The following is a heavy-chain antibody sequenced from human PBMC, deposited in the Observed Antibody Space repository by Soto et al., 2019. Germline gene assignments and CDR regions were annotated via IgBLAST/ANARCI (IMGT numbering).Heavy chain of an antibody. CDR3: ARGRIVASIHDAFEI. V-gene: IGHV1-18*01. CDR1: GYPFTSYG. CDR2: SSAYNGNR. D-gene: IGHD5-12*01. Sequence: QGHLLQAGDEVKTPGASVRVSCRASGYPFTSYGISWVRQAPGQGREWVAWSSAYNGNRDTAQKFQGRDTMTLDTSTDTAHMELGDLTSADTGVYYCARGRIVASIHDAFEIWGQGTKVTVSS. J-gene: IGHJ3*02.